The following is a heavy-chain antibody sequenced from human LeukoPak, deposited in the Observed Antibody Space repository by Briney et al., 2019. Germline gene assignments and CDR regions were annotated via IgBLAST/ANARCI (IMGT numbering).Heavy chain of an antibody. V-gene: IGHV4-39*07. Sequence: SETLSLTCTVSGGSISSYYWGWIRQPPGKGLEWIGSIYYSGSTYYNPSLKSRVTISVDTSKNQFSLKLSSVTAADTAVYYCARIVGVRGDFDYWGQGTLVTVSS. CDR1: GGSISSYY. CDR2: IYYSGST. CDR3: ARIVGVRGDFDY. J-gene: IGHJ4*02. D-gene: IGHD3-10*01.